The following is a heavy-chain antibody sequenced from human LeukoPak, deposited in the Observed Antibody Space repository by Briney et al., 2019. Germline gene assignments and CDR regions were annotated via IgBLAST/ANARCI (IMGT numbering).Heavy chain of an antibody. J-gene: IGHJ4*02. V-gene: IGHV3-23*01. Sequence: GGSLRLSCAASGFTFSSYAMSWVRQAPGKGLEWVSAISGSGGSTYYADSVKGRFTISRDNSKNTLYLQMNSLRAEDTAVYYCAKELTTLKAMVTYFDYWGQGTLVTVSS. D-gene: IGHD5-18*01. CDR2: ISGSGGST. CDR3: AKELTTLKAMVTYFDY. CDR1: GFTFSSYA.